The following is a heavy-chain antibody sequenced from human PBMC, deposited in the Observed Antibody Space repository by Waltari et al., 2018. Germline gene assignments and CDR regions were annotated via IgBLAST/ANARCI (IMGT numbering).Heavy chain of an antibody. D-gene: IGHD2-15*01. CDR3: ARVGCSGGSCYRLWFDP. CDR2: IYHSGST. Sequence: QLQLQESGSGLVKPSQTLSLTCAVSGGSISSGGYSWSWIRQPPGKGLECIGYIYHSGSTYYNPSLKSRVTISVDRSKNQFSLKLSSVTAADTAVYYCARVGCSGGSCYRLWFDPWGQGTLVTVSS. CDR1: GGSISSGGYS. J-gene: IGHJ5*02. V-gene: IGHV4-30-2*01.